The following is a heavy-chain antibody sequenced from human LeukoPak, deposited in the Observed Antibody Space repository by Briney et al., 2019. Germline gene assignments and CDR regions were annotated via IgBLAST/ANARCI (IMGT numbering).Heavy chain of an antibody. J-gene: IGHJ4*02. D-gene: IGHD3-10*01. V-gene: IGHV3-23*01. CDR1: GFTFSSYA. CDR2: VSGSGGST. CDR3: AKEGEYYDSGSYSDY. Sequence: PGGSLRLSCAASGFTFSSYAMSWVRQAPGKGLEWVSGVSGSGGSTYYADSVKGRFTISRDNSKNTLYLQMNSLRAEDAAVYYCAKEGEYYDSGSYSDYWGQGTLVTVSS.